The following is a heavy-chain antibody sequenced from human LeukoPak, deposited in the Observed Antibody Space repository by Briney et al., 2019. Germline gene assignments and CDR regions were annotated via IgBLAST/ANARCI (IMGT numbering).Heavy chain of an antibody. CDR1: GFTFSGYS. V-gene: IGHV3-21*01. J-gene: IGHJ4*02. D-gene: IGHD6-19*01. CDR2: ISSSSSNI. CDR3: ARSIAVARYYFDY. Sequence: GGSLRLSCAASGFTFSGYSMNWDRQAPGKGLEWVSSISSSSSNIYYADSVKGRFTISRDNAKNSLYLQMNSLRAEDTAVYYCARSIAVARYYFDYWGQGTLVTVSS.